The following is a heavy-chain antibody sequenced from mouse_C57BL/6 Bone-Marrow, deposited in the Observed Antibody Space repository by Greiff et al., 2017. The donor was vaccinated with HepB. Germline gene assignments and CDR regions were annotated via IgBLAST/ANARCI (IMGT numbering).Heavy chain of an antibody. CDR2: IYPRSGNT. CDR3: ARKNGTGFKGY. J-gene: IGHJ2*01. CDR1: GYTFTSYG. V-gene: IGHV1-81*01. Sequence: QVQLQQSGAELARPGASVKLSCKASGYTFTSYGISWVKQRTGQGLEWIGEIYPRSGNTYYNEKFKGKATLTADKSSSTAYMELRSLTSEDSAVYYCARKNGTGFKGYWGQGTTLTVSS. D-gene: IGHD4-1*01.